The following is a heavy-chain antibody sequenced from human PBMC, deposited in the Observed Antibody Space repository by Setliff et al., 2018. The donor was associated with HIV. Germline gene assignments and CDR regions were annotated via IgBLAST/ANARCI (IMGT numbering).Heavy chain of an antibody. CDR1: GASISNGYYY. CDR3: ARVNRARGGYFYYMDV. Sequence: SETLSLTCTFSGASISNGYYYWSWIRQYSGKGLEWIGAVFYSGVTVYNSSLKSRAAISINTSRNQYSLRLASVTAADTADYYCARVNRARGGYFYYMDVWGKGATVTVSS. V-gene: IGHV4-30-4*01. CDR2: VFYSGVT. D-gene: IGHD3-22*01. J-gene: IGHJ6*03.